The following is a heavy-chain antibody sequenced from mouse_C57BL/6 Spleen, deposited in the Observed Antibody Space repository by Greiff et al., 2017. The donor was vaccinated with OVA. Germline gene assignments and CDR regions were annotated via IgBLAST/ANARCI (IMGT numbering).Heavy chain of an antibody. J-gene: IGHJ2*01. CDR2: IHPNSGST. CDR1: GYTFTSYW. Sequence: QVQLQQPGAELVKPGASVKLSCKASGYTFTSYWMHWVKQRPGQGLEWIGMIHPNSGSTNYNEKFKSKATLTVDKSSSTAYMQLSSLTSEASAVSDCARELRLRWFDYWGQGTTLTVSS. D-gene: IGHD3-2*02. V-gene: IGHV1-64*01. CDR3: ARELRLRWFDY.